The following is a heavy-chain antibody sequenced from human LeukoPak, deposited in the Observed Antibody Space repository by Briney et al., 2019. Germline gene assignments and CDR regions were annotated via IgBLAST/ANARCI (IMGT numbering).Heavy chain of an antibody. CDR1: GGSDNYY. D-gene: IGHD6-13*01. CDR3: ATRAALGSSWDFDF. CDR2: IHYTGKT. Sequence: PSETLSLTCTVSGGSDNYYWGWIRQPPGKGLEWIASIHYTGKTYYNPSLKSRVTISVGTSKNQVLLRLISVTAADTAVYYCATRAALGSSWDFDFWGQGTLVTVSS. V-gene: IGHV4-39*01. J-gene: IGHJ4*02.